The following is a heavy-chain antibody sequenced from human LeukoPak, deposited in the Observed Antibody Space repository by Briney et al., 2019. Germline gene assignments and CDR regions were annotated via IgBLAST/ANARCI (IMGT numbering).Heavy chain of an antibody. CDR2: IDTAGDT. CDR3: ARVLTVRSGGYDPFDI. Sequence: GGSLRLSCAASGFTFRSYDMHWVRQAPGKGLEWGSAIDTAGDTFYPGSVKGRFTISRENAKNSLYLQMNSLRAGDTAFYYCARVLTVRSGGYDPFDIWGQGTMVTVSS. V-gene: IGHV3-13*01. J-gene: IGHJ3*02. D-gene: IGHD6-25*01. CDR1: GFTFRSYD.